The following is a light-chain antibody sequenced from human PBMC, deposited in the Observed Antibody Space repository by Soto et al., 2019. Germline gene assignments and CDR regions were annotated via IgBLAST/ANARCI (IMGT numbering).Light chain of an antibody. CDR3: QQYNNWPPWT. V-gene: IGKV3-15*01. J-gene: IGKJ5*01. CDR2: GAS. CDR1: QSVSSN. Sequence: EIVMTHSPATLSVSPGERATLSCRASQSVSSNLAWYQQKPGQAPRLLIYGASTRATGIPARFSGSGSGTEFTLTISSLQSEDFAVYYCQQYNNWPPWTFGQGTRLEIK.